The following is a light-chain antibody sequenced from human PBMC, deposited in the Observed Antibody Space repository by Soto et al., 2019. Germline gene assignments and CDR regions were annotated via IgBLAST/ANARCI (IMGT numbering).Light chain of an antibody. CDR3: QQYYNTPYT. CDR1: RTLFYPSNNKTY. CDR2: WAS. V-gene: IGKV4-1*01. Sequence: DIVMTQSPDSLAVSLGERATINCKSNRTLFYPSNNKTYLAWYQQNAGQPPKLLIYWASMRESGVPYRFSGSGSGTDFTLNISSLHAEDVAIFYCQQYYNTPYTFRQGNKLAIK. J-gene: IGKJ2*01.